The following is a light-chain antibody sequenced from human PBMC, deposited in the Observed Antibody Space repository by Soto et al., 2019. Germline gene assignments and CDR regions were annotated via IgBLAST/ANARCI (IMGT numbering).Light chain of an antibody. J-gene: IGKJ1*01. CDR2: GAS. Sequence: EVVLTQSPNTLSLSPGERATLSCWASQSLRSSYLAWYQRKPGQAPRLLMFGASRRATGIPDRFNGSGSGTDFILTISSLEPEDFAVYYCQQRSNWPPTFGQGTKVEIK. V-gene: IGKV3D-20*02. CDR3: QQRSNWPPT. CDR1: QSLRSSY.